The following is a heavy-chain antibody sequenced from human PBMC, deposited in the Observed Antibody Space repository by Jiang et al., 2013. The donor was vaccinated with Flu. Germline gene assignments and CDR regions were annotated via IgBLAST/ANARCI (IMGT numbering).Heavy chain of an antibody. CDR3: ARERRGYAINDY. Sequence: LLKPSETLSLTCTVSGGSISSYFWSWIRQPAGKGLEWIGHIYATGSTNYNPSLKSRVTMSVDTSKNQFSLELSSVTAADTAVYYCARERRGYAINDYWGQGNPGHRLL. D-gene: IGHD5-18*01. J-gene: IGHJ4*02. V-gene: IGHV4-4*07. CDR2: IYATGST. CDR1: GGSISSYF.